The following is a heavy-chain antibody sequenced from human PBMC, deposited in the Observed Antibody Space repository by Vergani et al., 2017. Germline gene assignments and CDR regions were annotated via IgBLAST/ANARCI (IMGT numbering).Heavy chain of an antibody. CDR1: RFTFSNYA. CDR2: ISYDGRNK. CDR3: ARDPQGATDAFDI. D-gene: IGHD1-26*01. J-gene: IGHJ3*02. V-gene: IGHV3-30*04. Sequence: QVQLVESGGGVVQSGRSLRLSCAASRFTFSNYAMHWVRQAPGKGLEWVAVISYDGRNKYYADSVKGRFTISRDNSKNTLYLQMNSLRAEDTAVYYCARDPQGATDAFDIWGQGTMVTVSS.